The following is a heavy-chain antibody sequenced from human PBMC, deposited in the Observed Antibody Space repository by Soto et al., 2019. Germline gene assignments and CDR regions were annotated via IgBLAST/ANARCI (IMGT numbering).Heavy chain of an antibody. CDR1: GFTFSSYS. Sequence: GGSLRLSCAASGFTFSSYSMNWVRQAPGKGLEWVSSISSSGTYIYYADSVKARFTISRDNAKNSLSLQMDSLRADDTAEYYCAGKNNGAYHDSGDAFDLWGQGTMVTVSS. V-gene: IGHV3-21*01. CDR2: ISSSGTYI. J-gene: IGHJ3*01. D-gene: IGHD2-2*01. CDR3: AGKNNGAYHDSGDAFDL.